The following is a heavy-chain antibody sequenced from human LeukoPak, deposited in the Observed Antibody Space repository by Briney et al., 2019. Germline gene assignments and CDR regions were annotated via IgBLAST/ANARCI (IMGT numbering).Heavy chain of an antibody. Sequence: PSETLSLTCTVSGGSISSYYWSWIRQPAGKGLGWIGRIYTSGSTNYNPSLKSRVTMSVDTSKNQFSLKLSSVTAADTAVYYCARVLGHYDSSGYPNWFDPWGQGTLVTVSS. D-gene: IGHD3-22*01. CDR3: ARVLGHYDSSGYPNWFDP. J-gene: IGHJ5*02. CDR1: GGSISSYY. CDR2: IYTSGST. V-gene: IGHV4-4*07.